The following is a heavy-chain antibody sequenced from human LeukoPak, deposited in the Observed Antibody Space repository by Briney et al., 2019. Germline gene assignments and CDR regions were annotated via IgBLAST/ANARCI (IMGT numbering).Heavy chain of an antibody. CDR3: AKAISPKRWLQLPPLDY. CDR1: GFTFDDYA. CDR2: IGWNSGSI. J-gene: IGHJ4*02. Sequence: PGGSLRLSCGASGFTFDDYAMHWVRQAPGKGLEWVSGIGWNSGSIAYADSVKGRFTISRDNAKTSLPLQMNSLRAEDTSLSYYAKAISPKRWLQLPPLDYWGQGTLVTVSS. D-gene: IGHD5-24*01. V-gene: IGHV3-9*01.